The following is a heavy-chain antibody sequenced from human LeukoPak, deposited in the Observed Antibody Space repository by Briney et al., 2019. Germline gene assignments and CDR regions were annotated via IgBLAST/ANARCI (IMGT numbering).Heavy chain of an antibody. CDR3: RGSSGPLDY. CDR2: IKSKTDGGTT. CDR1: GFTFSNAW. Sequence: GGSPRLSCAASGFTFSNAWMSWVRQAPGKGLEWVGRIKSKTDGGTTDYAATVKGRFTISRDDSKNTLYLQMNSLKTEDTAVYYCRGSSGPLDYWGQGTLVTVSS. J-gene: IGHJ4*02. D-gene: IGHD6-19*01. V-gene: IGHV3-15*01.